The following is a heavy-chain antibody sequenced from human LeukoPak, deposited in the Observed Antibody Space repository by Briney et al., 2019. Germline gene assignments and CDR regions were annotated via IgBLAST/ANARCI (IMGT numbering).Heavy chain of an antibody. Sequence: GGSLRLSCAASGFTFSDYYMSWIRQAPGKGLEWVSYISSSSSYTNYADSVKGRFTISRDNAKNSLYLQMNSLRAEDTAVYYCARGYDILTSYSPFFYYGMDVWGKGTTVTVSS. CDR3: ARGYDILTSYSPFFYYGMDV. CDR1: GFTFSDYY. D-gene: IGHD3-9*01. J-gene: IGHJ6*04. CDR2: ISSSSSYT. V-gene: IGHV3-11*06.